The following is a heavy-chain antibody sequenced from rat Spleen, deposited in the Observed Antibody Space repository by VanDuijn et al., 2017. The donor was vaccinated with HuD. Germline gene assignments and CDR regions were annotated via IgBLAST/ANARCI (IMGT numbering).Heavy chain of an antibody. J-gene: IGHJ4*01. CDR2: ISHDANRI. CDR3: TTCTIGGVLDA. CDR1: AFTFSDYN. V-gene: IGHV5-7*01. D-gene: IGHD4-3*01. Sequence: EVQLVESGGDLVQPGRSLKLSCAASAFTFSDYNMAWVRQAPKQGLEWVATISHDANRIYYRDPVKGRFTIYKDNAKTTLYLQKDSLRSEDTATYYCTTCTIGGVLDAWGQGASVTVSS.